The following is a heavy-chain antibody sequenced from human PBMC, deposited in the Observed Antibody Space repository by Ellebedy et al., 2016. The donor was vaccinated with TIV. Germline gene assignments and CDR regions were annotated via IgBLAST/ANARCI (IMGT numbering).Heavy chain of an antibody. CDR2: VVVGSGNT. D-gene: IGHD4-23*01. Sequence: AASVKVSCKVSDFTFASSAVQWVRQARGQRLEWIGWVVVGSGNTNYAQKFQERVIITRDVSTTTVYMELSSLRSEDTAVYYCARGRYGGNEWFDPWGQGTLVTVSS. J-gene: IGHJ5*02. CDR3: ARGRYGGNEWFDP. V-gene: IGHV1-58*01. CDR1: DFTFASSA.